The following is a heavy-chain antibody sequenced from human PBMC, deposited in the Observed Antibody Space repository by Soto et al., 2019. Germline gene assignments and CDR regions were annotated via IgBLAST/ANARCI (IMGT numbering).Heavy chain of an antibody. Sequence: QVQLQESGPGLVSPSGTLSLTCAVSGGPITYWLSWFRQSPGKGLEWIGEVSQRGGTNYIPSLKSRVTTSIDNTRNQFFLHLTSVTAADTAVYFCAKHVTDSGTRGYDSWGQGILVTVSS. CDR3: AKHVTDSGTRGYDS. CDR1: GGPITYW. CDR2: VSQRGGT. J-gene: IGHJ5*02. D-gene: IGHD1-1*01. V-gene: IGHV4-4*02.